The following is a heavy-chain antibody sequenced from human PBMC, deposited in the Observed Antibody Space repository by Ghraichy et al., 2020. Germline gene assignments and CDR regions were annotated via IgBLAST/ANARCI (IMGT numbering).Heavy chain of an antibody. J-gene: IGHJ4*02. D-gene: IGHD3-16*02. V-gene: IGHV6-1*01. CDR2: TYYRDKWYN. Sequence: SQTLSLTCAISGDSVSSNSAAWNWIRQSPSRGLEWLGRTYYRDKWYNEYAESRILINPDTSRNQFSLQLNSVTPEDTAVYYCARESGDFVKFDCWGQGILVTVSS. CDR3: ARESGDFVKFDC. CDR1: GDSVSSNSAA.